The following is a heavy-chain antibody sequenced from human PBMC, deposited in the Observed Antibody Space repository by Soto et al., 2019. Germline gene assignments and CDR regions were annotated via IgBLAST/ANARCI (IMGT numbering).Heavy chain of an antibody. CDR2: ISSSSNYI. Sequence: GGSLRLSCAASGLTFSSYSMNWVRQAPGKGLEWVSSISSSSNYIYYADSVKGRFTISGDNAKHSLYLQMNSLRAEETAVYYCARGVAARFPYYYFYYMDVWGKGTTVTVFS. CDR3: ARGVAARFPYYYFYYMDV. J-gene: IGHJ6*03. D-gene: IGHD6-6*01. V-gene: IGHV3-21*01. CDR1: GLTFSSYS.